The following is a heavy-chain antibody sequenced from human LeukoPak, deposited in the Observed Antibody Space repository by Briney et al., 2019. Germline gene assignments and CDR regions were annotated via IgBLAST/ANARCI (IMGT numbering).Heavy chain of an antibody. J-gene: IGHJ5*02. D-gene: IGHD3-3*01. Sequence: SETLSLTCTVSGGSISTTNYYWGWIRQPPGRDLEWIGSIYSSGNTYYNPSLESRVTISVDTSKNQLSLKLTSATAADTSVYYCARHSGLRSPFDPWGQGTLVTVSS. CDR2: IYSSGNT. CDR3: ARHSGLRSPFDP. CDR1: GGSISTTNYY. V-gene: IGHV4-39*01.